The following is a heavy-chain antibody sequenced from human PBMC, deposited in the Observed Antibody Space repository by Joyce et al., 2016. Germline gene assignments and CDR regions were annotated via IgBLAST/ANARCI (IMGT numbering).Heavy chain of an antibody. D-gene: IGHD1-26*01. CDR2: IYSGGRT. Sequence: EVQLAETGGGLIQPGGSLTLSCAASGFTVFNNQMRWFRQAPGEGLEWVSVIYSGGRTYYADSVKGRFTISRDKSKNTLYLQMNSLRAEDTAVYYCARGEIEGVTGDYWGQGTLVSVSS. CDR1: GFTVFNNQ. CDR3: ARGEIEGVTGDY. V-gene: IGHV3-53*02. J-gene: IGHJ4*02.